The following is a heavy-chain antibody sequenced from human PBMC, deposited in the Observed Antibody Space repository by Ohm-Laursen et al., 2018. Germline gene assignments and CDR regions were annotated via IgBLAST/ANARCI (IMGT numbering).Heavy chain of an antibody. J-gene: IGHJ6*02. V-gene: IGHV3-66*01. D-gene: IGHD2-2*02. Sequence: SLRLSCSASGFTVSSNYMSWVRQAPGKGLEWVSVIYSGGSTYYADSVKGRFTISRDNSKNTLYLQMNSLRAEDTAMYYCARGYCSSTSCNTRFYYYGMDVWGQGTTVTVSS. CDR3: ARGYCSSTSCNTRFYYYGMDV. CDR1: GFTVSSNY. CDR2: IYSGGST.